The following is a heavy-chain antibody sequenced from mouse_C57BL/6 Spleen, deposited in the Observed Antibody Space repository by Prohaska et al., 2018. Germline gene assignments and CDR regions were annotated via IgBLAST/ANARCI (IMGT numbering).Heavy chain of an antibody. V-gene: IGHV1-36*01. CDR3: ARGEDYAVYYYGSSYAMDY. CDR2: VYPYNGGT. D-gene: IGHD1-1*01. Sequence: HGKSLEWIGLVYPYNGGTSYNQKFKGKATLTVDTSSSTAYMELNSLTSEDSAVYYCARGEDYAVYYYGSSYAMDYWGQGTSVTVSS. J-gene: IGHJ4*01.